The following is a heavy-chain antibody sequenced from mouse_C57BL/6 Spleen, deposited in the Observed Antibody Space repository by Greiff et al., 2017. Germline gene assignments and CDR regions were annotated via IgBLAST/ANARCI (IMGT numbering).Heavy chain of an antibody. CDR3: ALSSRWYFDV. CDR1: GYAFSSYW. D-gene: IGHD1-1*01. Sequence: VQLQQSGAELVKPGASVKISCKASGYAFSSYWMNWVKQRPGKGLEWIGQIYPGDGDTNYNGKFKGKATLTADKASSPAYMQLSSLTSEDAAVYCCALSSRWYFDVWGTGTTVTVSS. CDR2: IYPGDGDT. J-gene: IGHJ1*03. V-gene: IGHV1-80*01.